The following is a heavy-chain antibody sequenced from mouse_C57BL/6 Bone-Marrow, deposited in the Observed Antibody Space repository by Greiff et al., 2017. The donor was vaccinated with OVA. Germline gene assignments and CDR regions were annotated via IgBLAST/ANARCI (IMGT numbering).Heavy chain of an antibody. Sequence: VQLQQSGPELVKPGASVKISCKASGYAFSSSWMNWVKQRPGKGLEWIGRIYPGDGDTNYNGKFKGKATLTADKSSSTAYMQLSSLTSEDSAVYFCASRYGSSYYAMDYWGQGTSVTVSS. CDR3: ASRYGSSYYAMDY. CDR2: IYPGDGDT. J-gene: IGHJ4*01. D-gene: IGHD1-1*01. V-gene: IGHV1-82*01. CDR1: GYAFSSSW.